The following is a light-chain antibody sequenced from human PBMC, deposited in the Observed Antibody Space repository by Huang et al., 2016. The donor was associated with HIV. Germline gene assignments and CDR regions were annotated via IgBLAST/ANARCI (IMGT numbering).Light chain of an antibody. CDR2: GAS. CDR3: QQYNDWPPLT. Sequence: IVMTQSPATLSVSPGERATLSCRASQSVGSNLAWYQQKPGQAPRLLIYGASTRATNIPARVTGSGSETEFTLTISGLQSEDFAVYYCQQYNDWPPLTFGGGTKVEIK. V-gene: IGKV3-15*01. J-gene: IGKJ4*01. CDR1: QSVGSN.